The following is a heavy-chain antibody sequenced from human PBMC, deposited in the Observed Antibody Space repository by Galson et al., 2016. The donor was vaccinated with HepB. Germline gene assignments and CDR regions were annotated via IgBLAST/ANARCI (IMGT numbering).Heavy chain of an antibody. D-gene: IGHD3-10*01. CDR3: ARAHRWELFTEC. J-gene: IGHJ4*02. CDR2: IWYDGGTK. CDR1: GFKFSTYG. V-gene: IGHV3-33*01. Sequence: SLRLSCAASGFKFSTYGMHWVRQAPGKGLEWVAVIWYDGGTKYYADSVKGRFTIARDNSKNTLYLQMNSWRAEDPAVYYCARAHRWELFTECWGQGTLVTVSS.